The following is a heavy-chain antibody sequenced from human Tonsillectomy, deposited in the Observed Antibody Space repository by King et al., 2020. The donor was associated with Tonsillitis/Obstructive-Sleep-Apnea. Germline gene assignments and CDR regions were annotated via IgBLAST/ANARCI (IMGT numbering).Heavy chain of an antibody. J-gene: IGHJ3*02. Sequence: VQLVESGGGLEQPGGSLRLSCAGTGFTFSTYAMSWVRQAPGKGLEWVSAISGGCGSTFYADSVKGRFTISRDNSKNTLDLQMNSLRAEDTAVYYCAKSRRYSTNDAFEIWGQGTMVTVSS. V-gene: IGHV3-23*04. CDR2: ISGGCGST. CDR1: GFTFSTYA. CDR3: AKSRRYSTNDAFEI. D-gene: IGHD6-13*01.